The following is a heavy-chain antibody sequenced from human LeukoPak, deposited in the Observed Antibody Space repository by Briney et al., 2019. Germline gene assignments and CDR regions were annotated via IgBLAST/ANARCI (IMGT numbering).Heavy chain of an antibody. V-gene: IGHV3-64D*09. CDR2: ISDSGGST. CDR1: GFPFSSYA. D-gene: IGHD2-15*01. CDR3: VRGYSFGPYGMDV. Sequence: PGGSLRLSCSASGFPFSSYAMEWVRRAPGKGLEYVSAISDSGGSTYYADSVKGRFTISRDNSKNTLYLQMSSLRAEDTAVYFCVRGYSFGPYGMDVWGQGTTVTVSS. J-gene: IGHJ6*02.